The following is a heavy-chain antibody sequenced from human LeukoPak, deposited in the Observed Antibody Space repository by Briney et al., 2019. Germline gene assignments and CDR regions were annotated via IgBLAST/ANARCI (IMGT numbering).Heavy chain of an antibody. D-gene: IGHD2-21*01. CDR3: ARITFVVEGYGMDV. CDR2: IYYSGST. J-gene: IGHJ6*02. V-gene: IGHV4-59*08. Sequence: SETLSLTCTVSGGSISSYYWSWIRQPPGKGLEWLGYIYYSGSTNYNPSLKSRVTISVDTSKNQFSLSLSSVTAADTAVYYCARITFVVEGYGMDVWGQGTTVTVSS. CDR1: GGSISSYY.